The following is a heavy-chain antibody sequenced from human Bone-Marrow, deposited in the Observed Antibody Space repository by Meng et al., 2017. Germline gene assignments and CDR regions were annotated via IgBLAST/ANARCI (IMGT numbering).Heavy chain of an antibody. D-gene: IGHD1-26*01. CDR3: ARGSWDLQFPGPVS. V-gene: IGHV3-7*01. Sequence: GESLKISCAASGFTFSSYSMNWVRQAPGKGLEWVANIKQPGSEEYYVDSVKGRFTISRDNAKNSLFLQMDSLRVDDTAVYYCARGSWDLQFPGPVSWGQGTLVTVSS. CDR2: IKQPGSEE. J-gene: IGHJ4*02. CDR1: GFTFSSYS.